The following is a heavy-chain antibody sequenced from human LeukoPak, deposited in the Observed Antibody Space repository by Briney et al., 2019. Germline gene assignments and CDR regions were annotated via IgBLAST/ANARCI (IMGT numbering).Heavy chain of an antibody. Sequence: GGSLRLSCVGSGFSFSSFAMSWVRQAPGKGLEWVSPISGGGSYTYFADSVKGRFTVSRDDSKSMHFLQMNSLRPEDTALYFCAKRITVSAGYYLDSWGRGTLVTVSS. CDR2: ISGGGSYT. V-gene: IGHV3-23*01. D-gene: IGHD6-19*01. CDR3: AKRITVSAGYYLDS. CDR1: GFSFSSFA. J-gene: IGHJ4*02.